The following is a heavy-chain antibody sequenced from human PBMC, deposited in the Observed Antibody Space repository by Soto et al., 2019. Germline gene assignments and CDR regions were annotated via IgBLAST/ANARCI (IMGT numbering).Heavy chain of an antibody. CDR2: INHSGST. CDR1: GGSFSGYY. D-gene: IGHD6-13*01. V-gene: IGHV4-34*01. J-gene: IGHJ6*02. CDR3: ARARIAAAGSYYYYYYGMDV. Sequence: SETLSLTCAVYGGSFSGYYWSWIRQPPGKGLEWIGEINHSGSTNYNPSLKSRVTISVDTSKNQFSLKLSSVTAADTAVYYCARARIAAAGSYYYYYYGMDVWGQGTTVTAP.